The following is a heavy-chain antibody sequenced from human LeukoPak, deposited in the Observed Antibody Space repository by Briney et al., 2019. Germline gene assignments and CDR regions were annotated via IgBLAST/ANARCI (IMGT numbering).Heavy chain of an antibody. CDR3: VTTGFVGSSWYWGWFDP. D-gene: IGHD6-13*01. Sequence: PSETLSLTCAVYGGSFSGYYWSWIRQPPGKGLEWIGEINHSGSTNYNPSLKSRVTISVDTSKNQFSLKLSSVTAADTAVYYCVTTGFVGSSWYWGWFDPWGQGTLVTVSP. CDR1: GGSFSGYY. V-gene: IGHV4-34*01. J-gene: IGHJ5*02. CDR2: INHSGST.